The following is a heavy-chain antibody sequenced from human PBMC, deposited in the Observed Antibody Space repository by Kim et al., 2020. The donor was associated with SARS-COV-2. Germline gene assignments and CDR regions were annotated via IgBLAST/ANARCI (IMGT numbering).Heavy chain of an antibody. J-gene: IGHJ4*02. Sequence: YYSTALTTRLTISKDTSKHQVVLTMTNMDPVDTATYYCARFYGGKRPFDYWGQGTLVTVSS. V-gene: IGHV2-70*01. D-gene: IGHD4-17*01. CDR3: ARFYGGKRPFDY.